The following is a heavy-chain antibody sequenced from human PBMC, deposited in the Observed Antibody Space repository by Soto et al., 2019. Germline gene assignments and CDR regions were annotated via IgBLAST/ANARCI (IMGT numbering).Heavy chain of an antibody. D-gene: IGHD4-17*01. Sequence: SETLSLTCTVSGGSISSSSYCWGWIRQPPGKGLEWIGSIYYSGSTYYNPSLKSRVTISVDTSKNQFSLKLSSVAAADAAVYYCARASYGDYDPWGQGTLVTVSS. CDR1: GGSISSSSYC. V-gene: IGHV4-39*01. CDR3: ARASYGDYDP. CDR2: IYYSGST. J-gene: IGHJ5*02.